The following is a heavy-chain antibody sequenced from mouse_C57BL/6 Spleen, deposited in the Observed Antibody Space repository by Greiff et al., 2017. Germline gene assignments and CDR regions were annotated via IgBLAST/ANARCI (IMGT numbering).Heavy chain of an antibody. CDR2: IYPGDGDT. CDR3: AREGSYGSSFAY. CDR1: GYAFSSYW. Sequence: QVHVKQSGAELVKPGASVKISCKASGYAFSSYWMNWVKQRPGKGLEWIGQIYPGDGDTNYNGKFKGKATLTADKSSSTAYMQLSSLTSEDSAVYFCAREGSYGSSFAYWGQGTLVTVSA. J-gene: IGHJ3*01. D-gene: IGHD1-1*01. V-gene: IGHV1-80*01.